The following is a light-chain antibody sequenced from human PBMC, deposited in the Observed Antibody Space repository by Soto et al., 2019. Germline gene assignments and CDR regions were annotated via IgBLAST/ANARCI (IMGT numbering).Light chain of an antibody. V-gene: IGLV2-14*01. J-gene: IGLJ2*01. CDR2: EVS. CDR1: SSDIGAYNY. Sequence: QSALTQPASVSGSPGQSVTISCTGTSSDIGAYNYVSWYRQHPGKAPKLMIYEVSNRPSGISNRFSGSKSGNVASLTISGLQAEDEADYYCSSYTSSGTLVFGGGTKVTVL. CDR3: SSYTSSGTLV.